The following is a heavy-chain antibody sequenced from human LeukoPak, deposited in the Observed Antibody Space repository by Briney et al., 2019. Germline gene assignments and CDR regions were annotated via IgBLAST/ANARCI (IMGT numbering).Heavy chain of an antibody. D-gene: IGHD3-10*01. Sequence: GGSLRLSCAASGFTFSSYSMNWVRQAPGKGLEWVSFISSSSSYIYYADPVKGRFTISRDNAKNSLYLQMNSLRAEDTAVYYCARVLLWFGESYYGMDVWGKGTTVTVSS. V-gene: IGHV3-21*01. CDR1: GFTFSSYS. J-gene: IGHJ6*04. CDR3: ARVLLWFGESYYGMDV. CDR2: ISSSSSYI.